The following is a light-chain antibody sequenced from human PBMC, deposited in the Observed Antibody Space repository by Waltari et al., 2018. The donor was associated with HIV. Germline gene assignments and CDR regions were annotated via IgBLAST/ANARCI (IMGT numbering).Light chain of an antibody. CDR3: CAYAGPTGLSEV. V-gene: IGLV2-23*02. CDR1: SRDIGAYNY. Sequence: QSALTQPASVSGSPGQSITISCTGTSRDIGAYNYVSLYQQHPGKAPKLIIYDVGTRPSGVSDRFSGSKSGNTASLTISGLQSEDEADYHCCAYAGPTGLSEVFGGGTKLTVL. J-gene: IGLJ2*01. CDR2: DVG.